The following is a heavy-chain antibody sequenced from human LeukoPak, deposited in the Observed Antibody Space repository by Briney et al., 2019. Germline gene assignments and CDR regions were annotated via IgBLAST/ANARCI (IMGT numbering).Heavy chain of an antibody. J-gene: IGHJ3*02. D-gene: IGHD5-12*01. CDR2: ISAYNGNT. V-gene: IGHV1-18*01. CDR3: ARKRGYSGYDPSTVDI. Sequence: ASVKVSCKASGYAFTSYGISWVRQAPGQGLEWMGWISAYNGNTNYAQKLQGRVTMTTDTPTSTAYMELRSLRSDDTAVYYCARKRGYSGYDPSTVDIWGQGTMVTVSS. CDR1: GYAFTSYG.